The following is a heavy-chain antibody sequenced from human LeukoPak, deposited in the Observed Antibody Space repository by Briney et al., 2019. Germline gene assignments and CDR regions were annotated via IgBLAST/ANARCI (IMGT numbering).Heavy chain of an antibody. J-gene: IGHJ2*01. CDR3: AKVRVVGDYNWFFDL. V-gene: IGHV3-23*01. Sequence: GGSLRLSCAASGFAFSGYAMSWVRQAPGKGLEWVSAISDTAGDSYYADSVKGRFSIPRDNSKNTLHLQMNSLRAEDTAIYHCAKVRVVGDYNWFFDLWGRGALVTVSS. CDR1: GFAFSGYA. D-gene: IGHD4-17*01. CDR2: ISDTAGDS.